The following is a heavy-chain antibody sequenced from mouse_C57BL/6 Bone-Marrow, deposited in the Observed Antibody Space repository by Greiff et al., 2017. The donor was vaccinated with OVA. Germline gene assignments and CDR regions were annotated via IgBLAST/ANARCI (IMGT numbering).Heavy chain of an antibody. J-gene: IGHJ4*01. CDR3: ARGGERNAMDY. CDR1: GYTFTSYW. Sequence: QVQLQQPGAELVKPGASVKMSCKASGYTFTSYWITWVKQRPGQGLEWIGDIYPGSGSTNYNEKFKSKATLTVDTSTSTAYMQRSSLTSEDSAVYYCARGGERNAMDYWGQGTSVTVSS. CDR2: IYPGSGST. V-gene: IGHV1-55*01.